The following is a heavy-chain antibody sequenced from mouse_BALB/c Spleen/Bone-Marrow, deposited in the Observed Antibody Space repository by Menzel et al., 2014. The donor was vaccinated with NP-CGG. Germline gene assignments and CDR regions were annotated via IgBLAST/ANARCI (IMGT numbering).Heavy chain of an antibody. CDR3: ARRGDYYGNYADY. CDR1: GYSITSGYS. CDR2: IRYSGST. V-gene: IGHV3-1*02. Sequence: EVKLMESGPDLVEPSQSLSLTCTVTGYSITSGYSWHWIRQFPGNKLEWMGYIRYSGSTNYNPSLKSRISITRDTSKNHFFLQLNSVTTEDTATYYCARRGDYYGNYADYWGQGTSVTVSS. J-gene: IGHJ4*01. D-gene: IGHD2-1*01.